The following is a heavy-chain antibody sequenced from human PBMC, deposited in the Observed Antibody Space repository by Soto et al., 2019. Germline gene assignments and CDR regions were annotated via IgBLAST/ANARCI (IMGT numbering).Heavy chain of an antibody. CDR1: GFSLSTSGVG. CDR3: AHSGGPRSGYHTYNWFDP. V-gene: IGHV2-5*01. J-gene: IGHJ5*02. D-gene: IGHD3-3*01. Sequence: SGPTLVNPTQTLTLTCTFSGFSLSTSGVGVGWIRQPPGKALEWLALIYWNDDKRYSPSLKSRLTITKDTSKNQVVLTMTNMDPVDTATYYCAHSGGPRSGYHTYNWFDPWGQGTVDTVST. CDR2: IYWNDDK.